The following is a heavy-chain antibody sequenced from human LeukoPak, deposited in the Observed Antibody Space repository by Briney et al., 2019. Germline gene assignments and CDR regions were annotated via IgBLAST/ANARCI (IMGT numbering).Heavy chain of an antibody. V-gene: IGHV1-69*13. CDR3: ARLSGENYYDSSGYYNY. Sequence: GASVKVSCKASGGSFSSYAISWVRQAPGQGLEWMGGIIPIFGTANYAQKFQGRVTITADESTSTAYMELSSLRSEDTAVYYCARLSGENYYDSSGYYNYWGQGTLVTVSS. CDR1: GGSFSSYA. CDR2: IIPIFGTA. J-gene: IGHJ4*02. D-gene: IGHD3-22*01.